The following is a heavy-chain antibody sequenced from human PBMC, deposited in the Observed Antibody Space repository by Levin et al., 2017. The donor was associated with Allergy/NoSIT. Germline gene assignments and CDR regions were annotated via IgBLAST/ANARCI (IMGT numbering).Heavy chain of an antibody. Sequence: ESLKISCAVSGYSISSGYYWGWIRQPPGKGLEWIGSIYHSGSTYYNPSLKSRVTISVDTSKNQFSLKLSSVTAADTAVYYCAREGGSYYPYYFDYWGQGTLVTVSS. CDR1: GYSISSGYY. V-gene: IGHV4-38-2*02. J-gene: IGHJ4*02. CDR3: AREGGSYYPYYFDY. D-gene: IGHD1-26*01. CDR2: IYHSGST.